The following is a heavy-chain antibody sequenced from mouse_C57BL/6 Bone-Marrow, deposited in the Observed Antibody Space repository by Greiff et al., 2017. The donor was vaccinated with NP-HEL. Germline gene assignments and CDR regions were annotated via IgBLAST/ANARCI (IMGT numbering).Heavy chain of an antibody. Sequence: QVQLQQPGAELVRPGSSVKLSCKASGYTFTSYWMHWVKQRPIQGLEWIGNIDPSDSETHYNQKFKDKATLTVDKSSSTAYMQLSSLTSEDSAVYYCARRGLITTVVATQWNYFDYWGQGTTLTVSS. CDR3: ARRGLITTVVATQWNYFDY. J-gene: IGHJ2*01. CDR1: GYTFTSYW. V-gene: IGHV1-52*01. D-gene: IGHD1-1*01. CDR2: IDPSDSET.